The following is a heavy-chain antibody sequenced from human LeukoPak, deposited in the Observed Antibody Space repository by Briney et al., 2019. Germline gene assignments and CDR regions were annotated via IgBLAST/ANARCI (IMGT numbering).Heavy chain of an antibody. J-gene: IGHJ2*01. CDR1: GFTFSSYG. Sequence: PGRSLRLFCAASGFTFSSYGMHWVRQAPGKGLEWVAVIWYDGSNKYYADSVKGRFTISRDNSKNTLYLQMNSLRAEDTAVYYCAKSWGLWYFDLWGRGTLVTVSS. D-gene: IGHD7-27*01. CDR3: AKSWGLWYFDL. CDR2: IWYDGSNK. V-gene: IGHV3-33*06.